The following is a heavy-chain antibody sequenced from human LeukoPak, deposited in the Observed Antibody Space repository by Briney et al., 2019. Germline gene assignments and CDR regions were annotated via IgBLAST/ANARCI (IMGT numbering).Heavy chain of an antibody. V-gene: IGHV3-53*01. J-gene: IGHJ4*02. CDR2: IYSGGST. Sequence: PGGSLRLSCAASGFIVSSNYMSWVRQAPGKGLEWVSVIYSGGSTYYADSVKGRFTISRDNSKNTLYLQMNSLRAEDTAMYYCARAEVYPYYFDYWGQGTLVTVSS. CDR1: GFIVSSNY. CDR3: ARAEVYPYYFDY. D-gene: IGHD1-14*01.